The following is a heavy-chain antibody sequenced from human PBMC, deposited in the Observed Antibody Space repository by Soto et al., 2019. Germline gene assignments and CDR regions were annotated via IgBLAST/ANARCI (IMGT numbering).Heavy chain of an antibody. J-gene: IGHJ3*01. CDR2: IRSKANSYAT. CDR1: GFTFSGSA. Sequence: SGGGLVQPGGSLKLSCAASGFTFSGSAMHWVRQASGKGLEWVGRIRSKANSYATTYAASVKGRFTISRDDSKNTAYLQMNSLKTEDTAVYYCTSGRGRDYGSGSYSSDAFDLWGQGTMVTVSS. V-gene: IGHV3-73*01. CDR3: TSGRGRDYGSGSYSSDAFDL. D-gene: IGHD3-10*01.